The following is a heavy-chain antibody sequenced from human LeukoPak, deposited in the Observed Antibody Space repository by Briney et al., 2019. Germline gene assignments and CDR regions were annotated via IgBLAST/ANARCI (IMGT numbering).Heavy chain of an antibody. J-gene: IGHJ4*02. CDR2: ISYDGSNK. D-gene: IGHD6-13*01. CDR1: GFTFSRYG. V-gene: IGHV3-30*18. Sequence: GGSLRLSCAASGFTFSRYGMHWVRQAPGKGPEWVAVISYDGSNKYYADSVKGRFTISRDNSKNTLYLQMNSLRAEDTAVYYCAKGRDSRDLDYWGQGTLVTVSS. CDR3: AKGRDSRDLDY.